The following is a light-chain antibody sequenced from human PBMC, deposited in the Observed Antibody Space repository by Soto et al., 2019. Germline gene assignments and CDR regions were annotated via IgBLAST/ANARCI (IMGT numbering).Light chain of an antibody. Sequence: QSVLTQPPSVSGAPGQRVTISCTGSSSNIGAGYDVHWYQQLPGTAPKLLIYGNSNRPSGFPDRFSGSKSGTSASLALTGLQAEDEADYYCQSYDSSLSGVFGTGTKVTVL. J-gene: IGLJ1*01. CDR1: SSNIGAGYD. V-gene: IGLV1-40*01. CDR2: GNS. CDR3: QSYDSSLSGV.